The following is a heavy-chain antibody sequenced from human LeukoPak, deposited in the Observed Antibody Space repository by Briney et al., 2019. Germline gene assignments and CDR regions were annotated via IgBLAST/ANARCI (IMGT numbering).Heavy chain of an antibody. D-gene: IGHD4-17*01. CDR2: IYYSGST. Sequence: KPSETLSLTCTVSGGSISSSSYYWGWIRQPPGKGLEWIGSIYYSGSTYYNPSLKSRVTISVDTSKNQFSLKLSSVTAADTAVYYCASWGLLDYGPGGYYFDYWGQGTLVTVSS. J-gene: IGHJ4*02. CDR1: GGSISSSSYY. CDR3: ASWGLLDYGPGGYYFDY. V-gene: IGHV4-39*01.